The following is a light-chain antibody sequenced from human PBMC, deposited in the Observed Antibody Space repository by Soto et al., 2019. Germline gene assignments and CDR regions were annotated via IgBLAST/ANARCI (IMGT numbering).Light chain of an antibody. CDR1: RSIGTT. V-gene: IGKV3-15*01. Sequence: EIVMTQSPATQSVSPGESVTLSCRASRSIGTTLAWYQQKPGQAPRLLIYGASARATGVPARFSGSGSGTEFTLTISSLQSEDFAVYYCQQYNTRPITFGQGTRLEMK. J-gene: IGKJ5*01. CDR3: QQYNTRPIT. CDR2: GAS.